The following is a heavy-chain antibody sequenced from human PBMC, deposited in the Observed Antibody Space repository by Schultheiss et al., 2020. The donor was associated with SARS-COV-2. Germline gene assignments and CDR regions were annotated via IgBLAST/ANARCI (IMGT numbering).Heavy chain of an antibody. V-gene: IGHV5-51*01. Sequence: GGSLRLSCKGSGYSFTSYWIGWVRQMPGKGLEWMGIIYPGDSDTRYSPSFQGQVTISADKSISTAYLQWSSLKASDSAIYYCASRGAAAGRDYYYYGVDVWGQGTTVTVSS. CDR1: GYSFTSYW. J-gene: IGHJ6*02. CDR2: IYPGDSDT. CDR3: ASRGAAAGRDYYYYGVDV. D-gene: IGHD6-13*01.